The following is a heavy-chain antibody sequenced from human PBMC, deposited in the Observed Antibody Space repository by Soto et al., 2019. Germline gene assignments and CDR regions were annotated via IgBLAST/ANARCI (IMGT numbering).Heavy chain of an antibody. Sequence: QLQLQESGSGLVKPSQTLSLTCAVSGGSISSGGYSWSWIRQPPGKGLEWIGYIYHSGSTYYNPSLKSRVTISVDRSKNQVSLKLSSVTAADTAVYYCAREGGDYDSSGYYFDYWGQGTLVTVSS. CDR2: IYHSGST. CDR1: GGSISSGGYS. J-gene: IGHJ4*02. D-gene: IGHD3-22*01. CDR3: AREGGDYDSSGYYFDY. V-gene: IGHV4-30-2*01.